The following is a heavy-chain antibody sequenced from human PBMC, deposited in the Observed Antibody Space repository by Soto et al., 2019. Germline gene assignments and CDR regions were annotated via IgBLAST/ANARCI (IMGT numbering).Heavy chain of an antibody. D-gene: IGHD3-3*01. J-gene: IGHJ4*02. CDR1: GFTFSSYG. Sequence: GGSLRLSCAASGFTFSSYGMHWVRQAPGKGLEWVAVIWYDGSNKYYADSVKGRFTISRDNSKNTLYLQMNSLRAEDTAVYYCARSHLEWLLYVDYWGQGTLVTVSS. CDR2: IWYDGSNK. CDR3: ARSHLEWLLYVDY. V-gene: IGHV3-33*01.